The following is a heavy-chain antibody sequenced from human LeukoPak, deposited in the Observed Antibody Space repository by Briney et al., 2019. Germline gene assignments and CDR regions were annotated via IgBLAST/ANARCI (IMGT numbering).Heavy chain of an antibody. D-gene: IGHD1-26*01. J-gene: IGHJ4*02. CDR3: AKDLRSRGGAQNFDY. Sequence: GGSLRLSCAASGFTFSSYAMSWVRQAPGKGLEWVSLISGSGSCTYYIDSVKGRFTISRDNSKNTLYLQMNSLRAEDTAVHYCAKDLRSRGGAQNFDYWGQGTLVTVSS. V-gene: IGHV3-23*01. CDR2: ISGSGSCT. CDR1: GFTFSSYA.